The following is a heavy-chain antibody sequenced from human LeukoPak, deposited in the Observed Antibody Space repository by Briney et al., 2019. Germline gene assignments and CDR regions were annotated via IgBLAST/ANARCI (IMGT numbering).Heavy chain of an antibody. Sequence: SETLSLTCTVSGGSISSYYWSWIRQPPGKGLEWIGSIYYSGSTYYNPSLKSRVTISVDTSKNQFSLKLSSVTAADTAVYYCARHTYSGSHRGTFDYWGQGTLVTVSS. CDR2: IYYSGST. J-gene: IGHJ4*02. CDR1: GGSISSYY. V-gene: IGHV4-59*05. D-gene: IGHD1-26*01. CDR3: ARHTYSGSHRGTFDY.